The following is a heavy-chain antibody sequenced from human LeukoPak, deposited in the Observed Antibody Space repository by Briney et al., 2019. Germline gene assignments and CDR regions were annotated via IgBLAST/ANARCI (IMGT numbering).Heavy chain of an antibody. CDR1: GGSISSSSYY. D-gene: IGHD5-18*01. CDR2: INHSGST. Sequence: SETLSLTCTVSGGSISSSSYYWGWIRQPPGKGLEWIGEINHSGSTNYNPSLKSRVTISVDTSKNQFSLKLSSVTAADTAVYYCARGTAMVKNWGQGTLVTVSS. J-gene: IGHJ4*02. V-gene: IGHV4-39*07. CDR3: ARGTAMVKN.